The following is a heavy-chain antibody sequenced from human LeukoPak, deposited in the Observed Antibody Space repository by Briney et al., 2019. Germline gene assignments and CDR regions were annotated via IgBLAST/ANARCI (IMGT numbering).Heavy chain of an antibody. CDR3: ARDSPQALAILHAFDI. V-gene: IGHV3-48*01. D-gene: IGHD5-12*01. CDR1: GFTFSSYT. Sequence: PGGSLRLSCAASGFTFSSYTMNWVRQAPGKGLEWVSKISSSSSTIYYADSVKGRFTISRDNAKNSLYLQMNSLRAEATAVYYCARDSPQALAILHAFDIWGHGTMVTVSS. CDR2: ISSSSSTI. J-gene: IGHJ3*02.